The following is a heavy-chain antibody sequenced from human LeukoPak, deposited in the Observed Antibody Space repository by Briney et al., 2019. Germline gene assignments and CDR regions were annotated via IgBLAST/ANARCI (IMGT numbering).Heavy chain of an antibody. Sequence: PGRSLRLSCAASGFTFSSYAMHWVRQAPGKGLEWVAVISYDGSNKYYADSVKDRFTISRDNSKNTLYLQMNSLRAEDTAVYYCARDRDDSSGYHNWFDPWGQGTLVTVSS. V-gene: IGHV3-30-3*01. D-gene: IGHD3-22*01. CDR2: ISYDGSNK. CDR1: GFTFSSYA. CDR3: ARDRDDSSGYHNWFDP. J-gene: IGHJ5*02.